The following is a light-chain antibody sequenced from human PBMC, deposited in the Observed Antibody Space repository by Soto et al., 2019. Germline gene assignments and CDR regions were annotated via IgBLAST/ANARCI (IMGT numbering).Light chain of an antibody. CDR1: QSVTSYY. Sequence: EIVLTQSPGTLSLSPGDRATLSCRASQSVTSYYLAWYQQKPGQAPRLLLYGASRRAIGIPDRFSGSGSGTDFTLTISRLEPEDFAVYYCQQYDTSPPLTFGGGTKVEIK. V-gene: IGKV3-20*01. CDR3: QQYDTSPPLT. CDR2: GAS. J-gene: IGKJ4*01.